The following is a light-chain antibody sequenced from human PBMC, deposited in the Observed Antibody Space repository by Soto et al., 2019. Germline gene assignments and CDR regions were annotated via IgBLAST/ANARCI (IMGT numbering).Light chain of an antibody. V-gene: IGKV1-5*03. J-gene: IGKJ1*01. CDR1: QSISSW. Sequence: DIQMTQSPSTLSASVGDRVTITCRASQSISSWLAWYQQKPGTAPKLLIYMASTLESGVPSRFSGSGSGTQFPLTISSLQPDDFATYYCQQYKSYPWTFGQGTKVEIK. CDR2: MAS. CDR3: QQYKSYPWT.